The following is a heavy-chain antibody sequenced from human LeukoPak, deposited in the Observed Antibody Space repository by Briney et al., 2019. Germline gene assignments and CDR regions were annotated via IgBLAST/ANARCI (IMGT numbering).Heavy chain of an antibody. J-gene: IGHJ4*02. CDR2: ISYRGSA. CDR1: GGSFSGYY. D-gene: IGHD1-26*01. V-gene: IGHV4-39*01. Sequence: SETLSLTCAVYGGSFSGYYWGWIRQPPGKGLKWIGSISYRGSASYSPPLKSRVTISVDTSKNQLSLKLTSVTPADTAVYFCARPSSDGSYYYWGQGTLVTVSS. CDR3: ARPSSDGSYYY.